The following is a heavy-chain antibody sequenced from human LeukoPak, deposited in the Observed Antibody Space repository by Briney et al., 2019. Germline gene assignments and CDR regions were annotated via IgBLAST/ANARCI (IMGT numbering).Heavy chain of an antibody. D-gene: IGHD6-13*01. CDR2: ISSSSIYI. Sequence: PAGTLTLSCAASGFTFSSYSRNWVRQAPGKGLEWVSSISSSSIYICYADSVRGRFTIYRDNAKNCLYLQMNSRRAEDTAVYYCAREGGGAAGNGYWGQGTLVTVSS. CDR3: AREGGGAAGNGY. J-gene: IGHJ4*02. CDR1: GFTFSSYS. V-gene: IGHV3-21*01.